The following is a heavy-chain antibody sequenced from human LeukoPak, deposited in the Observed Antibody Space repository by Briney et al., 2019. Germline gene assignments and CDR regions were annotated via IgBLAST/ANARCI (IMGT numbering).Heavy chain of an antibody. CDR1: GFTFGSYE. Sequence: PGGSLRLSCAASGFTFGSYEMNWVRQAPGKGLEWVSYISSSGSTIYYADSVKGRFTISRDNAKNSLYLQMNSLRAEDTAVYYCARDFSGYLFYWGQGTLVTVSS. CDR2: ISSSGSTI. CDR3: ARDFSGYLFY. V-gene: IGHV3-48*03. D-gene: IGHD3-22*01. J-gene: IGHJ4*02.